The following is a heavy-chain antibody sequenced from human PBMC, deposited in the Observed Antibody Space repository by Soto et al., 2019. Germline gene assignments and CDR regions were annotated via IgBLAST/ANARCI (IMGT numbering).Heavy chain of an antibody. CDR1: GYTFTSYA. Sequence: ASVKVSCKASGYTFTSYAMHWVRQAPRQRLEWMGWINAGNGNTKYSQKFQGRVTITRDTSASTAYMELSSLRSEDTAVYYCAKKGYCSGGSCYAALPSFDYWGQGTLVTVSS. D-gene: IGHD2-15*01. CDR2: INAGNGNT. J-gene: IGHJ4*02. CDR3: AKKGYCSGGSCYAALPSFDY. V-gene: IGHV1-3*01.